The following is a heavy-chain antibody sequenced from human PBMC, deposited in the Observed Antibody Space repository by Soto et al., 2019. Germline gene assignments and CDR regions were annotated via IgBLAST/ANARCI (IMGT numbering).Heavy chain of an antibody. V-gene: IGHV3-49*03. CDR3: TRDRSGSYPDAFDI. CDR1: GFTFGDYA. Sequence: GGSLRLSCTASGFTFGDYAMSWFRQAPGKGLEWVGFIRSKAYGGTTEYAASVKGRFTISRDDSKSIAYLQMNSLKTEDTAVYYCTRDRSGSYPDAFDIWGQGTMVTVSS. D-gene: IGHD1-26*01. J-gene: IGHJ3*02. CDR2: IRSKAYGGTT.